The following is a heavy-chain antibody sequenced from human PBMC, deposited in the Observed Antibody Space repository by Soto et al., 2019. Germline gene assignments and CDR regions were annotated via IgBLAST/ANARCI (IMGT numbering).Heavy chain of an antibody. CDR3: VKSGDNYNLLDY. D-gene: IGHD1-1*01. Sequence: GGSRRRSCAASGFTLSDHYMSWSRQAPGKGLEWIGYSSNSGSFTRYADSVKGRFSISRDNAKSSLYLQISSLRGDDTATYYCVKSGDNYNLLDYWGQGTPVTVSS. CDR2: SSNSGSFT. V-gene: IGHV3-11*06. CDR1: GFTLSDHY. J-gene: IGHJ4*02.